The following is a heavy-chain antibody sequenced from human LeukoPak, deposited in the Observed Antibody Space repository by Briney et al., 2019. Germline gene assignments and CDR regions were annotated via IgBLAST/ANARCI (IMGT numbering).Heavy chain of an antibody. Sequence: SETLSLTCTVSGGSISSYYWSWIRQPPGKGLEWIGYIYYSGSTNYNPSLKSRVTISVDTSKNQFSLKLSTVTAADTAVYYCARLSYGDNGWFDPWGQGTLVTVSS. V-gene: IGHV4-59*12. D-gene: IGHD4-17*01. CDR2: IYYSGST. CDR3: ARLSYGDNGWFDP. J-gene: IGHJ5*02. CDR1: GGSISSYY.